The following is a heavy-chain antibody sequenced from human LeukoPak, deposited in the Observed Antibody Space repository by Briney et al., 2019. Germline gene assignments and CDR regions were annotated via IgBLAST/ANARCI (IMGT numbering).Heavy chain of an antibody. D-gene: IGHD6-13*01. CDR3: ARRAAAGWYFDL. Sequence: SETLSLTCTVSGGSISSYYWSWIRQPPGKGLEWIGYIHYSGTTNYNPSLESRVAISVDTSNNQLSLSLSSVTAADTAVYYCARRAAAGWYFDLWGRGTLVTVSS. J-gene: IGHJ2*01. V-gene: IGHV4-59*01. CDR1: GGSISSYY. CDR2: IHYSGTT.